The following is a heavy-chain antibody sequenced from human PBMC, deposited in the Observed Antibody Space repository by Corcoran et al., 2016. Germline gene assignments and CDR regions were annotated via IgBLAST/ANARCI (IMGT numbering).Heavy chain of an antibody. V-gene: IGHV4-39*07. CDR2: IYYSGST. J-gene: IGHJ4*02. CDR1: GGSISSSSYY. D-gene: IGHD4-17*01. Sequence: QLQLQESGPGLVKPSETLSLTYTVSGGSISSSSYYWGWIRQPPGKGLEWIGSIYYSGSTYYNPSLKSRVTISVDTSKNQFSLKLSAVTAADTAVYYCARARGSTTVTIDYWGQGTLVTVSS. CDR3: ARARGSTTVTIDY.